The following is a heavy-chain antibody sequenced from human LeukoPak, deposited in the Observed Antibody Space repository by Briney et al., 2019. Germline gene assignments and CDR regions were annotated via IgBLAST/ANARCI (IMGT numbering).Heavy chain of an antibody. V-gene: IGHV4-61*03. CDR3: ARLQYCSGTSCYWFDP. J-gene: IGHJ5*02. Sequence: SETLSLSCSVSGDSVSSLHSYWTWIRQPPGKGLEWIGYISYSGNTNYNPSLKSRVTISVDTSENYFSLRLTSVTAADTAVYYCARLQYCSGTSCYWFDPWGQGTLVTVSS. CDR1: GDSVSSLHSY. D-gene: IGHD2-2*01. CDR2: ISYSGNT.